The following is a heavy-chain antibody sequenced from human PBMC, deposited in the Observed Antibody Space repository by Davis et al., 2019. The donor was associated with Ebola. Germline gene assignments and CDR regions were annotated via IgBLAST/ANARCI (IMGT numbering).Heavy chain of an antibody. CDR3: ARVYYYDRFDY. V-gene: IGHV1-8*01. Sequence: ASAKVSCKASGYTFTSYDINWVRQATGQGLEWMGWMNPNSGNTGYAQKFQGRVTMTRNTSISTAYMELRSLRSDDTAVYYCARVYYYDRFDYWGQGTLVTVSS. CDR2: MNPNSGNT. J-gene: IGHJ4*02. CDR1: GYTFTSYD. D-gene: IGHD3-22*01.